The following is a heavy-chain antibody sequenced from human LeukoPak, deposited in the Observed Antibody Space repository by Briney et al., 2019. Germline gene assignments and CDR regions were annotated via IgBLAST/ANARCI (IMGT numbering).Heavy chain of an antibody. Sequence: SESLSLTCNASGGTISSYYWSWIRQPPGKGLEWIGYIYSSVSTNYNPSLKSRVTISVDTSKDQFSLKLSSVTAADTAVYYCASNTYYYDSRGYRPNAFDIWGQGTMVTVSS. J-gene: IGHJ3*02. CDR3: ASNTYYYDSRGYRPNAFDI. CDR2: IYSSVST. V-gene: IGHV4-59*01. CDR1: GGTISSYY. D-gene: IGHD3-22*01.